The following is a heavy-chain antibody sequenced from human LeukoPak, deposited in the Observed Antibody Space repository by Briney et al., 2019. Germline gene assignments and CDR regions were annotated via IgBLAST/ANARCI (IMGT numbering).Heavy chain of an antibody. CDR1: GFTFSSYW. Sequence: GGSLRLSCAASGFTFSSYWVHWVRQAPGKGLMWVSRINTDGSTTTYADSVKGRFTISRDNAKNTLYLQMNSLRADDTAEYYCAKSLLTTASGTGRAFDLWGQGTMVTVSS. CDR2: INTDGSTT. V-gene: IGHV3-74*01. J-gene: IGHJ3*01. D-gene: IGHD1-26*01. CDR3: AKSLLTTASGTGRAFDL.